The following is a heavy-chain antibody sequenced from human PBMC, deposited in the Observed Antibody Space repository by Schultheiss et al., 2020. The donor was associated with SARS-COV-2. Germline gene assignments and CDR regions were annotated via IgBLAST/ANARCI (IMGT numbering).Heavy chain of an antibody. CDR2: INHSGST. CDR3: ARTNDYSNSIYYFDY. V-gene: IGHV4-34*01. D-gene: IGHD4-11*01. Sequence: GSLRLSCAASGFTFSSYAMSWIRQPPGKGLEWIGEINHSGSTNYNPSLKSRVTISVDTSKNQFSLKLSSVTAADTAVYYCARTNDYSNSIYYFDYWGQGTLVTVSS. CDR1: GFTFSSYA. J-gene: IGHJ4*02.